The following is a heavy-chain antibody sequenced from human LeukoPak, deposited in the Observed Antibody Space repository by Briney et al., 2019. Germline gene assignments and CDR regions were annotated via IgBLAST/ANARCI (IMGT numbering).Heavy chain of an antibody. D-gene: IGHD5-24*01. CDR2: IIPILGIA. V-gene: IGHV1-69*04. CDR3: AALTERSVEMATIDPFDY. Sequence: SVKVSCKASGGTFSSYAISWVRQAPGQGLEWMGRIIPILGIANYAQKFQGRVTITADKSTSTAYMELSSLRSEDTAVYCCAALTERSVEMATIDPFDYWGQGTLVTVSS. J-gene: IGHJ4*02. CDR1: GGTFSSYA.